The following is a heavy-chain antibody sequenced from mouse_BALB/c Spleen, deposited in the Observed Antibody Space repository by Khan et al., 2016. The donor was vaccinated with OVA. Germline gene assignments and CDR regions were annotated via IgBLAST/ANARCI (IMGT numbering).Heavy chain of an antibody. D-gene: IGHD2-14*01. CDR3: TRSGIGSFAF. Sequence: QVQLQQSGAELARPGASVKLSCKASGYTFTDYYINWVKQRTGQGLEWIGDIYPGNGNTYYNENFKDKATLTADKSSSTALMHLSSLTSEDSAVYCCTRSGIGSFAFWGQGTLVTVSA. CDR1: GYTFTDYY. V-gene: IGHV1-77*01. J-gene: IGHJ3*01. CDR2: IYPGNGNT.